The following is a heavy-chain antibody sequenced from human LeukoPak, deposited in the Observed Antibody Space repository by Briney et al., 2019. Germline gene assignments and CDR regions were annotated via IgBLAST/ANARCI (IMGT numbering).Heavy chain of an antibody. V-gene: IGHV3-74*01. D-gene: IGHD6-19*01. CDR2: INSDGSST. J-gene: IGHJ4*02. Sequence: GGSLRLSCAASGFTFSSYWMHWVRHAPGKGLVWVSRINSDGSSTSYADSVKGRFTISRDNAKNTLYLQMNSLRAEDTAVYYCARDKNTRIAVAGLGYDYWGQGTLVTVSS. CDR1: GFTFSSYW. CDR3: ARDKNTRIAVAGLGYDY.